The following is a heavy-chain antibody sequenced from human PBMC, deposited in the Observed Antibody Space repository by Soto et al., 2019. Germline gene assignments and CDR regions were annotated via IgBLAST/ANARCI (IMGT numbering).Heavy chain of an antibody. CDR3: ARHGAANWFDP. D-gene: IGHD6-13*01. Sequence: PSETLSLTCTVSGGSISSSSYYWGWIRQPPGKGLEWIGSIYYSGSTYYNPSLKSRVTISVDTSKNQFSLKLSSVTAADTAVYYCARHGAANWFDPWGQGTLVTVS. CDR2: IYYSGST. V-gene: IGHV4-39*01. J-gene: IGHJ5*02. CDR1: GGSISSSSYY.